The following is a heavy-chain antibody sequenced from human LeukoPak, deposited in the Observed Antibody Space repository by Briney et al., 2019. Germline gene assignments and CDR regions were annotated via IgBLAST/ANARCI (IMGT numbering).Heavy chain of an antibody. CDR2: ISGSGGST. J-gene: IGHJ6*02. CDR1: GFTFSSYA. Sequence: PGGSLRLSCAASGFTFSSYAMSWVRQAPGKGLEWVSAISGSGGSTYYADSVKGRFTISRDNSKNTLYLQMNSLRAEDTAVYYCARVSGYCSSTSCPIQYYYGMDVWGQGTTVTVSS. D-gene: IGHD2-2*03. V-gene: IGHV3-23*01. CDR3: ARVSGYCSSTSCPIQYYYGMDV.